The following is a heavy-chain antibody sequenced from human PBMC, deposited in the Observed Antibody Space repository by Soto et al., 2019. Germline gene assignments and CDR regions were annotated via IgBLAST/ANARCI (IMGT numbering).Heavy chain of an antibody. J-gene: IGHJ2*01. CDR1: GFTFSSYA. CDR2: ISGSGGST. CDR3: AKGPEPDSSGYYSVCYFDL. Sequence: EVQLLESGGGLVQPGGSLRLSCAASGFTFSSYAMSWVRQDPGKGLEWVSAISGSGGSTYYADSVKGRFTISRDNSKNTLYLQMNCLRAEDTAVYYCAKGPEPDSSGYYSVCYFDLWGRGTLVTVSS. V-gene: IGHV3-23*01. D-gene: IGHD3-22*01.